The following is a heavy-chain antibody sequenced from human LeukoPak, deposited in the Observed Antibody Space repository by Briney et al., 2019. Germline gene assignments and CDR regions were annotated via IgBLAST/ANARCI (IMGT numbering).Heavy chain of an antibody. CDR2: IHYSGST. V-gene: IGHV4-61*01. Sequence: SETLSLICTVSGGSVSSGSYYWSWIRQPPGKGLEWIGYIHYSGSTNYNPSLKSRVTISVDTSKNQFSLKLSSVTAADTAVYYCASPARGGGDSSFDYWGQGTLVTVSS. J-gene: IGHJ4*02. D-gene: IGHD2-21*02. CDR1: GGSVSSGSYY. CDR3: ASPARGGGDSSFDY.